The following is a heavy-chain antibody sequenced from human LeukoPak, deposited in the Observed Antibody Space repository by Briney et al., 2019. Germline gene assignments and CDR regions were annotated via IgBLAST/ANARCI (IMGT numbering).Heavy chain of an antibody. J-gene: IGHJ4*02. D-gene: IGHD1-26*01. V-gene: IGHV3-7*01. CDR3: AIDPGSSYSGSYPEVYFDY. Sequence: GGSLRLSCAASGFTFSSYWMSWVRQAPGKGLEWVANIKQDGSEKYYVDSVKGRFTISRDNAKNSLYLQMNSLRAEDTAVYYCAIDPGSSYSGSYPEVYFDYWGQGTLVTVSS. CDR1: GFTFSSYW. CDR2: IKQDGSEK.